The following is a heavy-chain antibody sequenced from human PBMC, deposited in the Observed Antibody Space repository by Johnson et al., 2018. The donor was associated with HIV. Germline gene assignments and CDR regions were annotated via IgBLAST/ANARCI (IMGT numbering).Heavy chain of an antibody. CDR2: ISSSGSTI. V-gene: IGHV3-11*01. CDR3: AKVYGNFNFWSGDPSFFDI. CDR1: GFTFSDYY. D-gene: IGHD3-3*01. Sequence: QVQLVESGGGLVKPGGSLRLSCAASGFTFSDYYMSWIRQAPGKGLEWVSYISSSGSTIYYADSVKGRFTISRDNSKNTLYLQMNSLRAEDTAVYYCAKVYGNFNFWSGDPSFFDIWGQGTMVTVSS. J-gene: IGHJ3*02.